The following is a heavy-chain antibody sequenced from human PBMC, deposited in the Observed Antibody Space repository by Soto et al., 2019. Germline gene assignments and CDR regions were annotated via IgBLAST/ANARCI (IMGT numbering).Heavy chain of an antibody. J-gene: IGHJ6*02. Sequence: PSETLSLTCTVSGVSISSYYWSWIRHPPWKGLEWIGYIYYSGSTNYNPSLKSRVTISVDTSKNQFSLKLSSVTAADTAVYYCERVGSNYDILTGYYRDRMDVWG. CDR1: GVSISSYY. CDR2: IYYSGST. D-gene: IGHD3-9*01. V-gene: IGHV4-59*01. CDR3: ERVGSNYDILTGYYRDRMDV.